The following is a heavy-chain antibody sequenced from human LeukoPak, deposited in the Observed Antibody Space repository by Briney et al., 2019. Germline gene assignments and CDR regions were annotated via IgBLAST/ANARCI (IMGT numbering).Heavy chain of an antibody. CDR3: ARGGYSTLAY. CDR2: IKQGGSEK. Sequence: GGSLRLSCEVSGFTFSDYWMTWVRLAPGKGLEWVANIKQGGSEKYYVDSVKGRFTISRDNAKKSLYLEMNSLRVEDTAVYYCARGGYSTLAYWGQGTPVTVSS. J-gene: IGHJ4*02. CDR1: GFTFSDYW. D-gene: IGHD5-18*01. V-gene: IGHV3-7*01.